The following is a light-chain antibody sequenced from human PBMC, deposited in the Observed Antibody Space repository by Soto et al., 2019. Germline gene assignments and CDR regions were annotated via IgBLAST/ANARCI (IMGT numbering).Light chain of an antibody. V-gene: IGKV3-15*01. Sequence: EIVMTQSPATLSVSPGGRATLSCRASQSISDTLAWYQQKPGQAPRLLIYGASTRATGIPARFSGSGSGTEFTLTISSLQSVDIAVYYCQQRSNWRVTFGGGTKVDIK. CDR1: QSISDT. CDR3: QQRSNWRVT. J-gene: IGKJ4*01. CDR2: GAS.